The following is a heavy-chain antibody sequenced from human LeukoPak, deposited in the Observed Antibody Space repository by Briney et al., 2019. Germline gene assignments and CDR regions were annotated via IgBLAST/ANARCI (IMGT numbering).Heavy chain of an antibody. Sequence: VASVKVSCKASGGTFSSYAISWVRQAPGQGLEWMGGIIPIFGTANYAQKFQGRVTITADESTSTAYMELSSLRSEDTAVYYCASYRTYYDFWSGAYFDHWGQGTLVTVSS. CDR3: ASYRTYYDFWSGAYFDH. D-gene: IGHD3-3*01. CDR2: IIPIFGTA. J-gene: IGHJ4*02. CDR1: GGTFSSYA. V-gene: IGHV1-69*13.